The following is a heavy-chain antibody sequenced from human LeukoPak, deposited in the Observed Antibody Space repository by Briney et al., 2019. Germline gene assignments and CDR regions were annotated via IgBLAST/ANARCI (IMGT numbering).Heavy chain of an antibody. CDR2: INPNSGGT. D-gene: IGHD3-22*01. CDR1: GFTFTSSA. Sequence: GTSVKVSCKASGFTFTSSAMQWVRQARGQGLEWMGRINPNSGGTNYAQKFQGRVTMTRDTSISTAYMELSRLRSDDTAVYYCARDRAYYYDSSGYYELDYWGQGTLVTVSS. J-gene: IGHJ4*02. CDR3: ARDRAYYYDSSGYYELDY. V-gene: IGHV1-2*06.